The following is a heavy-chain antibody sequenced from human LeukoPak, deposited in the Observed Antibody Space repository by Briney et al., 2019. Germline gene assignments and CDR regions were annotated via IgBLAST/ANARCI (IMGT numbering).Heavy chain of an antibody. D-gene: IGHD6-13*01. CDR2: IIPIFSTA. Sequence: ASVKVSCKASGGTFSSYAISWVRQAPGQGLEWMGGIIPIFSTANYAQKFQGRVTITADESTSTAYMELSSLRSEDTAVYYCARDVGSWYGGAYDYWGQGTLVTVSS. CDR1: GGTFSSYA. CDR3: ARDVGSWYGGAYDY. V-gene: IGHV1-69*13. J-gene: IGHJ4*02.